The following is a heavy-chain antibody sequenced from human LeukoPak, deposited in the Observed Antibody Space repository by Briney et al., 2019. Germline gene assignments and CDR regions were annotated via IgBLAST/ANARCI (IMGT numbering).Heavy chain of an antibody. J-gene: IGHJ4*02. Sequence: GGSLRLSCTASGFTFSSYSLNWVRQAPGKGLEWVSSVSTGSNYIYYADSVKGRFTISRDNDKNSLYLQMNSLRVEDTAVYYCTRDATQYLRYGYFDSWGQGILVTVSS. CDR3: TRDATQYLRYGYFDS. CDR1: GFTFSSYS. V-gene: IGHV3-21*01. D-gene: IGHD2/OR15-2a*01. CDR2: VSTGSNYI.